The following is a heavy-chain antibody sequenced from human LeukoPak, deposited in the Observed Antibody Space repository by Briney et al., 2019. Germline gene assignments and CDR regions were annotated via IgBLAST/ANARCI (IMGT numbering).Heavy chain of an antibody. J-gene: IGHJ4*02. D-gene: IGHD3-22*01. CDR1: GGSISSYY. V-gene: IGHV4-59*01. CDR2: IYYSGST. Sequence: PSETLSLTCTVSGGSISSYYRSWLRQPPGKGLEWIGYIYYSGSTNYNPSLESRVTILVDTSRNQFSLKLSSVTAADTAVYYCARIRYYYDSSGHYYFDYWGQGTLVTVSS. CDR3: ARIRYYYDSSGHYYFDY.